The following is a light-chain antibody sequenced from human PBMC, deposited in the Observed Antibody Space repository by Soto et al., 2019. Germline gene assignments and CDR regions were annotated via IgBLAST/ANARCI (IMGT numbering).Light chain of an antibody. J-gene: IGLJ1*01. V-gene: IGLV2-14*01. CDR2: DVT. CDR1: SSDVGAYNY. CDR3: TSYTSTSPYV. Sequence: QSALTQPASVSGPPGQSITISCTGTSSDVGAYNYVSWYQHHPGKAPRLVIYDVTNRPSGISDRFSGSKSGNTASLTICGLLAEDEADYYFTSYTSTSPYVFGAGTKVTVL.